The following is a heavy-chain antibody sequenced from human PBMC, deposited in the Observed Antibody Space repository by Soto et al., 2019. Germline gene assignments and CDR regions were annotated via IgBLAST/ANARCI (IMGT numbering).Heavy chain of an antibody. V-gene: IGHV3-64*01. Sequence: EVQLVESGGGLVQPGGSLRLSCAASGFTFSSYAMHWVRQAPGKGLEYVSAISSNGGSTYYANSVKGRFTISRDNSXXTLYLQMGSLRAEDMAVYYCARSGPLRDFDWLLRFWGQGTLVTVSS. D-gene: IGHD3-9*01. CDR2: ISSNGGST. J-gene: IGHJ4*02. CDR1: GFTFSSYA. CDR3: ARSGPLRDFDWLLRF.